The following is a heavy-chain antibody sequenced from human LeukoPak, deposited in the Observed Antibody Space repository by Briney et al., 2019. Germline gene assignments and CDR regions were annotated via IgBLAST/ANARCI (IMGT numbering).Heavy chain of an antibody. V-gene: IGHV4-34*01. D-gene: IGHD6-19*01. Sequence: SETLSLTCAVYGGSFSGYYWSWIRQPPGKGLEWIGEINHSGSTNYNPSLKSQVTISVDTSKNQFSLKLSSVTAADTAVYYCARPIYSSGWDFDYWGQGTLVTVSS. CDR2: INHSGST. CDR1: GGSFSGYY. J-gene: IGHJ4*02. CDR3: ARPIYSSGWDFDY.